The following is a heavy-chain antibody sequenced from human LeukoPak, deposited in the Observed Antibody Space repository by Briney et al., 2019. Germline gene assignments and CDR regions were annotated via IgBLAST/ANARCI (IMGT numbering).Heavy chain of an antibody. CDR1: GYTLTELS. V-gene: IGHV1-24*01. Sequence: GASVKVSCKVSGYTLTELSMHWVRQAPGKGLEWMGGFDPEDGETIYAQKFQGRVTMTEDTSTDTAYMELSSLRSEDTAVYYCATPPGDWGSDYYFDYWGQGTLVTVSS. CDR3: ATPPGDWGSDYYFDY. J-gene: IGHJ4*02. D-gene: IGHD7-27*01. CDR2: FDPEDGET.